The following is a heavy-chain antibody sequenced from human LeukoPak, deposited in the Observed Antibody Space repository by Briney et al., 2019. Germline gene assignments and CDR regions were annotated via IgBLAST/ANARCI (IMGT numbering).Heavy chain of an antibody. Sequence: PSETLSLTCAVYGGSFSGYYWSWIRQPPGKGLEWIGEINHSGSTNYNPSLKSRVTISVDTSKNQFSLKLSSVTAADTAVYYCAGGGAPKHIVVVTAIWPNRRHAFDIWGQGTMVTVSS. D-gene: IGHD2-21*02. V-gene: IGHV4-34*01. CDR3: AGGGAPKHIVVVTAIWPNRRHAFDI. CDR1: GGSFSGYY. CDR2: INHSGST. J-gene: IGHJ3*02.